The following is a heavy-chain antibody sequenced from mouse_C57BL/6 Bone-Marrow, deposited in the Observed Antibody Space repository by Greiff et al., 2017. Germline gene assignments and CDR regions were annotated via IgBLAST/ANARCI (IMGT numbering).Heavy chain of an antibody. V-gene: IGHV1-63*01. D-gene: IGHD1-1*01. CDR1: GYTFTNYW. Sequence: VQLQQSGAELVRPGTSVKMSCKASGYTFTNYWIGWAKQRPGHGLEWIGDIYPGGGYTNYNEKFKGKATLTADKSSSTAYMQFSSLTSEDSANCYCARSTSLDYWGQGTSVTVSS. CDR2: IYPGGGYT. J-gene: IGHJ4*01. CDR3: ARSTSLDY.